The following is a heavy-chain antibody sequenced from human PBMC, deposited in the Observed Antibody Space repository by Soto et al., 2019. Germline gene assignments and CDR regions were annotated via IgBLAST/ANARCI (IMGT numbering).Heavy chain of an antibody. J-gene: IGHJ3*02. CDR2: IKSKTDGGTT. CDR3: TTGLPVAGGAFDI. V-gene: IGHV3-15*01. D-gene: IGHD6-19*01. Sequence: GGSLRLSCAASGFTFSNAWMSWVRQAPGKGLEWVGRIKSKTDGGTTDYAAPVKGRFTISRDDSKNTLYLQMNSLKTEDTAVYYCTTGLPVAGGAFDIWGQGTMVTVS. CDR1: GFTFSNAW.